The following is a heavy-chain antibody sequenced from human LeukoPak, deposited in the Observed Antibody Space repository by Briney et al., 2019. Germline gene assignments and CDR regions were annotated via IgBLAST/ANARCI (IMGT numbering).Heavy chain of an antibody. Sequence: GGSLRLYCAASGFTFSSYAMSWVRQAPGKGLEWVSAISGSGGSTYYADSVKGRFTISRDNSKNTLYLQMNSLRAEDTAVYYCAKDFRGLGVWFGDAIGNWGQGTLVTVSS. CDR1: GFTFSSYA. V-gene: IGHV3-23*01. D-gene: IGHD3-10*01. J-gene: IGHJ4*02. CDR3: AKDFRGLGVWFGDAIGN. CDR2: ISGSGGST.